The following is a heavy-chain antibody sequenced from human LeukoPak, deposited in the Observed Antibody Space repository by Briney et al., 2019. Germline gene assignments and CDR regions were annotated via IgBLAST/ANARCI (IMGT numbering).Heavy chain of an antibody. Sequence: ASVKVSCKASGYTFPSYFMHWVRQAPGQGLEWMGIINPTGGSTTYAQKFQGRVTMTRDTSTSTVYMGLSSLRSDDTAVYYCARVPAARRGMDVWGQGTTVTVSS. D-gene: IGHD2-2*01. V-gene: IGHV1-46*01. J-gene: IGHJ6*02. CDR3: ARVPAARRGMDV. CDR2: INPTGGST. CDR1: GYTFPSYF.